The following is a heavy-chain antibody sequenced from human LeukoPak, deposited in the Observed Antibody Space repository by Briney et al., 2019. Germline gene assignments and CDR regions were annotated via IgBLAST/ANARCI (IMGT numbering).Heavy chain of an antibody. D-gene: IGHD3-16*02. Sequence: PGGSLRLSCAASGFPFNAYWMTWVRQAPGKGLEWVAVISYDGSNKYYADSVKGRFTISRDNSKNTLYLQMNSLRAEDTAVYYCARENDYVWGSYRYTGYFDYWGQGTLVTVSS. CDR1: GFPFNAYW. V-gene: IGHV3-30*03. CDR3: ARENDYVWGSYRYTGYFDY. J-gene: IGHJ4*02. CDR2: ISYDGSNK.